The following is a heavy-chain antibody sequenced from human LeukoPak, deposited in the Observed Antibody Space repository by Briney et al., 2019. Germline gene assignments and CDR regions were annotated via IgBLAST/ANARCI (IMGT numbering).Heavy chain of an antibody. V-gene: IGHV1-2*02. Sequence: ASVKVSCKASGYTFTGYYMHWVRQAPGQGLEWMGWINPDSGDTNYAQKFQGRVTMTRDTSISTAYMELSRLTSDDTAVYYCARGKSYYYGSGSYPYGMDVWGQGTTVTVSS. CDR2: INPDSGDT. CDR1: GYTFTGYY. D-gene: IGHD3-10*01. J-gene: IGHJ6*02. CDR3: ARGKSYYYGSGSYPYGMDV.